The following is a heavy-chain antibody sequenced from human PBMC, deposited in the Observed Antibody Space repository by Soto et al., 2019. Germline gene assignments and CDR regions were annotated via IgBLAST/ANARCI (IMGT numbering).Heavy chain of an antibody. CDR1: GGSFSGYY. Sequence: PSETLSLTCAVYGGSFSGYYWSWIRQPPGKGLEWIGEINHSGSTNYNPSLKSRVTISVDTSKNQFSLKLSSVTAADTAVYYCARVNTDYGATPDYWGQGTLVTVSS. D-gene: IGHD4-17*01. V-gene: IGHV4-34*01. CDR2: INHSGST. J-gene: IGHJ4*02. CDR3: ARVNTDYGATPDY.